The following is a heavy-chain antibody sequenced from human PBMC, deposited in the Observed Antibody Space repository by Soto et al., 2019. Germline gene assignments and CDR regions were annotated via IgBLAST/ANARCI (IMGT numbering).Heavy chain of an antibody. CDR3: ATRSPAFDY. CDR1: GYTFTSFG. V-gene: IGHV1-18*01. Sequence: ASVKVSCKTSGYTFTSFGISWVRQAPGQGLEWMGWITTDKGKTNYAQKFQGRVTMTTDTSTSTAYMELRSLRSDDTAVYYCATRSPAFDYWGQGTLVPVSS. J-gene: IGHJ4*02. CDR2: ITTDKGKT.